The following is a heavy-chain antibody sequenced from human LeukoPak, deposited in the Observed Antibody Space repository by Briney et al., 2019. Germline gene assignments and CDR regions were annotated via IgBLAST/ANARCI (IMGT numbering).Heavy chain of an antibody. Sequence: EASVKVSCKASGYTFTSYDINWVRQATGHGLEWMGWINPNSGGTLYAQKFQGRVTMTMDTSINTAYMDLSRLRADDTDVYYCARGNYYDSDGHWAYWGQGTLVTVSS. CDR2: INPNSGGT. CDR3: ARGNYYDSDGHWAY. J-gene: IGHJ4*02. V-gene: IGHV1-2*02. CDR1: GYTFTSYD. D-gene: IGHD3-22*01.